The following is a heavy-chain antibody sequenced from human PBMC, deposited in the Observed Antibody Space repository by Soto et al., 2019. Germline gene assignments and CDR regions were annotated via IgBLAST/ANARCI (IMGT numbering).Heavy chain of an antibody. Sequence: SETLSLTCAVYGGSFSGYYWGWIRQPPGKGLEWIGSIYYSGSTYYNPSLKSRVTISVDTSKNQFSLKLSSVTAADTAVYYCAREGNAYCSGGSCSLDYWGQGTLVTVSS. CDR3: AREGNAYCSGGSCSLDY. V-gene: IGHV4-34*01. CDR2: IYYSGST. CDR1: GGSFSGYY. J-gene: IGHJ4*02. D-gene: IGHD2-15*01.